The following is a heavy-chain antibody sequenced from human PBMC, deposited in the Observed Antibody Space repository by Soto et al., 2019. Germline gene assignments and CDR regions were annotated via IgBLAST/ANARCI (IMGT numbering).Heavy chain of an antibody. D-gene: IGHD3-22*01. CDR2: IWYDGSNK. V-gene: IGHV3-33*01. J-gene: IGHJ4*02. CDR1: GFTFSSYG. Sequence: QVQLVESGGGVVQPGRSLRLSCAASGFTFSSYGMHWVRQAPGKGLEGVAVIWYDGSNKYYADSVKGRFTISRDNSKNTLYLQMNSLRAEDTAVYYCARDLFRHAYYYDSSGYYWGQGTLVTVSS. CDR3: ARDLFRHAYYYDSSGYY.